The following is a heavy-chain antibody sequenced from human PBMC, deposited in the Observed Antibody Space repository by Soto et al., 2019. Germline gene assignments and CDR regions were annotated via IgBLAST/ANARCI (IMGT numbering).Heavy chain of an antibody. CDR1: GFTFTYFS. Sequence: GGSLRLSCATSGFTFTYFSISWVRQAPGRGLEWVGFIRSKDYGGTTEYAASVKGRFAISRDDSTGIAYLQMNSLKNEDTAVYYCTREIPYFDSWGQGTLVTVSS. CDR2: IRSKDYGGTT. CDR3: TREIPYFDS. V-gene: IGHV3-49*02. J-gene: IGHJ4*02.